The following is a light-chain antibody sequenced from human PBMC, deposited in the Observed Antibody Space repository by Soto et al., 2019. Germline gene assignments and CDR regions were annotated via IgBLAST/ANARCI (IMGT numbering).Light chain of an antibody. V-gene: IGLV2-14*01. CDR1: SSDVGGYNY. Sequence: QSALTQPASVSGSPGQSIAISCTGTSSDVGGYNYVSWYQQHPGKAPKLMIYEVSYRPSGISDRFSGSKSGNTASLTISGLQAEDEADYYCSSYTSSNPWVFGGGTKVTVL. J-gene: IGLJ3*02. CDR3: SSYTSSNPWV. CDR2: EVS.